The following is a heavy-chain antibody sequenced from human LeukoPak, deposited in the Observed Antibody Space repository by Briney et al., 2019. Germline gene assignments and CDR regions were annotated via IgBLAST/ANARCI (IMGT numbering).Heavy chain of an antibody. Sequence: TSETLSLTCSVSGDSITDFYWSWLRQSPGKGLEYIGYIYHSGSTNYNPSLKSRVTISLDTSSNNFFLKMTSVSASDTAVYYCARRVGWPTTTYYYMDVWGKGTTVTIS. D-gene: IGHD6-19*01. CDR3: ARRVGWPTTTYYYMDV. V-gene: IGHV4-59*01. J-gene: IGHJ6*03. CDR2: IYHSGST. CDR1: GDSITDFY.